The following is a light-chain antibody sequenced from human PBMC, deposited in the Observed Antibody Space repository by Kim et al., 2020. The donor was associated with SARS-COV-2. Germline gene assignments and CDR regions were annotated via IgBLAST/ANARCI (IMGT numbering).Light chain of an antibody. CDR2: RDS. CDR3: QVWDSSSGV. Sequence: VGLGSTSNITCGGNNIGSKNVHWYQQKPGQAPVLVIYRDSNRPSGIPERLSGSNSGNTATLTISRAQAGDEADYYCQVWDSSSGVFGGGTQLTVL. CDR1: NIGSKN. J-gene: IGLJ3*02. V-gene: IGLV3-9*01.